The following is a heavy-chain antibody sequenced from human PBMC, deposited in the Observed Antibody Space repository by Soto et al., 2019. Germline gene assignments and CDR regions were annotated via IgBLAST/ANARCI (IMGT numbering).Heavy chain of an antibody. CDR1: GYTFTSYG. Sequence: QVQLVQSGAEVKKPGASVKVSCKASGYTFTSYGINWVRQAPGQELEWLGWISTYNGNTDYAQKLQGRVTMTTDTSTTTAYMELRRLRSDDTDVYYCARVALRDIVTGLHWFDPWGQGTLVTVS. V-gene: IGHV1-18*01. CDR2: ISTYNGNT. CDR3: ARVALRDIVTGLHWFDP. J-gene: IGHJ5*02. D-gene: IGHD3-9*01.